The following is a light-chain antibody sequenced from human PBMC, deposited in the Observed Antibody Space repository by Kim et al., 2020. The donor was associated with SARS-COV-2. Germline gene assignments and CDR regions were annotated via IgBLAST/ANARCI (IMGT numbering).Light chain of an antibody. Sequence: QLVLTQPPSASASLGASVTLTCTLSSGYSTYKVDWYQQRPGMGPRFVMRVGTGGVVGFKGDGIPDRFSVLGSGLIRNLTINNIQEEDESDYHCGTDHSNGNDFVWVFGGGTQLTV. CDR3: GTDHSNGNDFVWV. CDR2: VGTGGVVG. J-gene: IGLJ3*02. CDR1: SGYSTYK. V-gene: IGLV9-49*01.